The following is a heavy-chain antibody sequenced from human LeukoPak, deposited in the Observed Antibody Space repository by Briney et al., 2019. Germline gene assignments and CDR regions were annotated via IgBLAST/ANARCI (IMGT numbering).Heavy chain of an antibody. Sequence: PGRSLRLSCTASGFRFGDYAMSWVRQAPGKGLEWVGFIRSKAYGGTTEYAASVKGRFTISRDDSKSIAYLQMNSLKTEDTAVYYCTKYYYDSSGYYYSDYWGQGTLVTVSS. CDR2: IRSKAYGGTT. J-gene: IGHJ4*02. D-gene: IGHD3-22*01. CDR1: GFRFGDYA. V-gene: IGHV3-49*04. CDR3: TKYYYDSSGYYYSDY.